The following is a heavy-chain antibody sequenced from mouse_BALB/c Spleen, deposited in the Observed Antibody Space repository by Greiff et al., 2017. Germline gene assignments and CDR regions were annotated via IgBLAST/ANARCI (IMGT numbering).Heavy chain of an antibody. V-gene: IGHV5-6*01. D-gene: IGHD2-14*01. J-gene: IGHJ3*01. Sequence: EVKVVESGGDLVKPGGSLKLSCAASGFTFSSYGMSWVRQTPDKRLEWVATISSGGSYTYYPDSVKGRFTISRDNAKNTLYLQMSSLKSEDTAMYYCAGHRDDEDGFAYWGQGTLVTVSA. CDR3: AGHRDDEDGFAY. CDR2: ISSGGSYT. CDR1: GFTFSSYG.